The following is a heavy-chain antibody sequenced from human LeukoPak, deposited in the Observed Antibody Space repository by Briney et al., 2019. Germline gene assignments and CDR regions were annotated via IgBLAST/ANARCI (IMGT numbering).Heavy chain of an antibody. CDR3: VRHGDTDSCLAN. CDR1: GFTFSSSS. CDR2: ICSTSRCI. Sequence: GGSLRLSCAASGFTFSSSSMNWVRQAPGKGLEWVSSICSTSRCIFYADSVKGRFTISRDNAKSSLYLQMNDLRAEDTAVYYCVRHGDTDSCLANWGQGTLVTVSS. D-gene: IGHD2-2*01. J-gene: IGHJ4*02. V-gene: IGHV3-21*01.